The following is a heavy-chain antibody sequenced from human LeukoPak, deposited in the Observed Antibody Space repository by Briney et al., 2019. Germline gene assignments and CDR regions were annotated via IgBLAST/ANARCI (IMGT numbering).Heavy chain of an antibody. CDR2: IYYSGST. V-gene: IGHV4-59*08. D-gene: IGHD3-16*01. CDR3: ASHLPLGSQYYFDY. J-gene: IGHJ4*02. Sequence: SETLSLTCTVSGGSISSYYWSWIRQPPGKGLEWIGYIYYSGSTNYNPSLKSRVTISVDTSKNQFSLKLSSVTAADTAVYYCASHLPLGSQYYFDYWGQGTLVTVSS. CDR1: GGSISSYY.